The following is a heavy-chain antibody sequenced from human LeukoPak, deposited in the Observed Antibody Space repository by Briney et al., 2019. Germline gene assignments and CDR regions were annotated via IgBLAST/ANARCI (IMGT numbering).Heavy chain of an antibody. CDR1: GFTFSSYA. D-gene: IGHD3-3*01. CDR2: ISYDGSNK. V-gene: IGHV3-30*07. CDR3: ARAVRFLEWLLDY. Sequence: GGSLRLSCAASGFTFSSYAMHWVRQAPGKGLEWVAVISYDGSNKYYADSVKGRFTISRDNAKNSLYLQMNSLRAEDTAVYYCARAVRFLEWLLDYWGQGTLVTVSS. J-gene: IGHJ4*02.